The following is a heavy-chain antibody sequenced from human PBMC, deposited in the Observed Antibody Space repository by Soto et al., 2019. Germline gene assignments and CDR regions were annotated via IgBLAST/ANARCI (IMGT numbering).Heavy chain of an antibody. V-gene: IGHV1-8*01. CDR3: ARGYSSGWYLAEWKINYYYYYYMDV. D-gene: IGHD6-19*01. CDR1: GYTFTSYD. CDR2: MNPNSGNT. J-gene: IGHJ6*03. Sequence: ASVKVSCKASGYTFTSYDINWVRQATGQGLEWMGWMNPNSGNTGYAQKFQGRVTMTRNTSTSTAYMELSSLRSEDTAVYYCARGYSSGWYLAEWKINYYYYYYMDVWGKGTTVTVSS.